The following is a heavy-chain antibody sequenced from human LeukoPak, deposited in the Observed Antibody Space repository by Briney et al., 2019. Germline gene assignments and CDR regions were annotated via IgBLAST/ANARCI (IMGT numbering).Heavy chain of an antibody. V-gene: IGHV4-34*01. J-gene: IGHJ1*01. CDR2: INHSGGT. CDR1: GGSFSGYY. D-gene: IGHD6-13*01. Sequence: SETLSLTRAVYGGSFSGYYWSWIRQSPEKGLEWIGEINHSGGTIYNPSLKSRVTISADTSKNQFSLKLSSVTAADTAVYYCARRAYSSSWSRNFQHWGQGTLVTVSS. CDR3: ARRAYSSSWSRNFQH.